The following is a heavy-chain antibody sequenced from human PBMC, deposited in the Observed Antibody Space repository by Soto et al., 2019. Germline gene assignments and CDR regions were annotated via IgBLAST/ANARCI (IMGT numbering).Heavy chain of an antibody. V-gene: IGHV3-74*01. Sequence: GGSMRLSCAASGFTFTSYWMHWVRQAPGKGLVWVSRINSDGSSTTYADSVKGRFTISRDNAKNTLYLQMNSLRAEDTAVYYCARDGSGWDYYFDYWGQGTLVTVSS. CDR3: ARDGSGWDYYFDY. CDR1: GFTFTSYW. CDR2: INSDGSST. J-gene: IGHJ4*02. D-gene: IGHD6-19*01.